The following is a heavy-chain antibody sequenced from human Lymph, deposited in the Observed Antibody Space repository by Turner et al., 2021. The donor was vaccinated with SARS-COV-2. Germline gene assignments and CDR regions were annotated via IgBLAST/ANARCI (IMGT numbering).Heavy chain of an antibody. V-gene: IGHV3-53*02. Sequence: EVQLVETGGGLIEPGGSLSLSCAASGFIVSSNDMNWFRQAAEKWLRWVSLIDSGGSTYYADSVKSRCTISGDNSKNTRYLQMISLRAEDTAVYYCARDLQLYGMDVWGQGTTITVSS. CDR3: ARDLQLYGMDV. CDR1: GFIVSSND. CDR2: IDSGGST. D-gene: IGHD1-1*01. J-gene: IGHJ6*02.